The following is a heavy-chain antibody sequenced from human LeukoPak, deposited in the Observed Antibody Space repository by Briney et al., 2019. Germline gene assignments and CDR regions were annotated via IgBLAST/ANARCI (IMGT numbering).Heavy chain of an antibody. Sequence: PGGSLRLSCAASGFTFSSYEMNWVRQAPGKGPEWVSYISSSGSTIYYADSVKGRFTISRDNAKNSLYLQMNSLRAEDTAVYYCARVGRYSYGPTYNWFDPWGQGTLVTVSS. CDR3: ARVGRYSYGPTYNWFDP. CDR1: GFTFSSYE. J-gene: IGHJ5*02. V-gene: IGHV3-48*03. CDR2: ISSSGSTI. D-gene: IGHD5-18*01.